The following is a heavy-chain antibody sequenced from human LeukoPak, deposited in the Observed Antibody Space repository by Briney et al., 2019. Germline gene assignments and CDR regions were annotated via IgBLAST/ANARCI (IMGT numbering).Heavy chain of an antibody. CDR1: GFTFSSYG. Sequence: GGSLRLSCAASGFTFSSYGMHWVRQAPGKGLEWVAFIRYDGSNKYYADSVKGRFTISRDNSKNTLYLQMNSLRAEDTAVYYCAKTPFSSYYYDSSGYYFGLYYFDYWGQGTLVTVSS. CDR3: AKTPFSSYYYDSSGYYFGLYYFDY. D-gene: IGHD3-22*01. CDR2: IRYDGSNK. J-gene: IGHJ4*02. V-gene: IGHV3-30*02.